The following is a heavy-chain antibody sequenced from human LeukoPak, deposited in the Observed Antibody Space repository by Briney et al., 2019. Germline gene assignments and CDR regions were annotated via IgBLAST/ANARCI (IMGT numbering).Heavy chain of an antibody. J-gene: IGHJ4*02. V-gene: IGHV2-5*02. D-gene: IGHD3-10*01. CDR2: IYWDDDM. CDR3: AHRRGGSGKYYFDY. CDR1: GFSLNTSGVG. Sequence: SGPTLVKPTQTLTLTCTFSGFSLNTSGVGVGWIRQPPGKALEWLALIYWDDDMRYSPSLKSRLTITKDTSKNQVVLTMTNMGPVDTATYYCAHRRGGSGKYYFDYWGQGTLVTVSS.